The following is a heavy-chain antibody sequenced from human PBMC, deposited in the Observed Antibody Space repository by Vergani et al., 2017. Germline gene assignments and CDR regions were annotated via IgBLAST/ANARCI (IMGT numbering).Heavy chain of an antibody. J-gene: IGHJ6*02. V-gene: IGHV4-30-4*08. CDR3: AREGPYFYGLDL. Sequence: QEELQESGPGLVRPSQTLFLTCTLSGGAISNPDYHWSWIRQTPGKGLGWTGLIDYSGSTSYNPSVRGRLAISVDTSKNHFSLKLDSVTAADTAVYFCAREGPYFYGLDLWGQGTTVTVSS. CDR1: GGAISNPDYH. CDR2: IDYSGST. D-gene: IGHD2-21*01.